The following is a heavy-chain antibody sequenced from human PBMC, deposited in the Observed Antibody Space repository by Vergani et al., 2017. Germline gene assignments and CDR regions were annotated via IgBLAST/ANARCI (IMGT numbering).Heavy chain of an antibody. CDR3: ARGDYGILTGYRY. CDR1: GYTFSNYY. V-gene: IGHV1-46*03. Sequence: QVQVVQSGAEVKKSGASVKVSCKTSGYTFSNYYMHWVRQAPGQWLEWRGIINPSGGHTNYAQKLQGRVTMTRDTSTGTVYMELSSLRSEDTAIYYCARGDYGILTGYRYWVQGTLVTVSA. J-gene: IGHJ4*02. CDR2: INPSGGHT. D-gene: IGHD3-9*01.